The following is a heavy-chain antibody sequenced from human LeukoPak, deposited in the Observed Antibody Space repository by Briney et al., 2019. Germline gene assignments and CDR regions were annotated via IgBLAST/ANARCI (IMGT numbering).Heavy chain of an antibody. Sequence: SETLSLTCNVSGGSISSSSYYWGWIRQPPGKGLECLGSIYYSGSTYYNPSLKNRVTISVDTSKNQFSLKLTSVTAADTAVYYCARHPRIVVVPAAMRGYWFDPWGQGTLVTVSS. D-gene: IGHD2-2*01. V-gene: IGHV4-39*01. J-gene: IGHJ5*02. CDR3: ARHPRIVVVPAAMRGYWFDP. CDR2: IYYSGST. CDR1: GGSISSSSYY.